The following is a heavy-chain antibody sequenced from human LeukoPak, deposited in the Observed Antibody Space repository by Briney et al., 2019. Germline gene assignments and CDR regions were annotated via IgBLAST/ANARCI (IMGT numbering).Heavy chain of an antibody. Sequence: PGGSLRLSCAASGFTFSSYWMIWVRQAPGKGLEWVANIKQDGSEKYYVDSVKGRFTISRDNAKNSVYLQMNSLRVEDTAVYYCAREGSGDCSSTSCLDAFDIRGQGTMVTVSS. V-gene: IGHV3-7*01. D-gene: IGHD2-2*01. CDR3: AREGSGDCSSTSCLDAFDI. CDR1: GFTFSSYW. CDR2: IKQDGSEK. J-gene: IGHJ3*02.